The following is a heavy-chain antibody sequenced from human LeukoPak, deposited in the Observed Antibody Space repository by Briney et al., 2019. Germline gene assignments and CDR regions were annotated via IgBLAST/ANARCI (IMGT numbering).Heavy chain of an antibody. CDR1: GFTFSNYG. Sequence: GGSLRLSCAASGFTFSNYGMGWVRQTPGKGLEWLSSVSGSGANTYYADSVKGRFTISRDNSKNTLYLQMNSLRAEDTAVYYCAKFTEIVVVTSSIDYWGQGTLVTVSS. CDR2: VSGSGANT. D-gene: IGHD2-21*02. J-gene: IGHJ4*02. V-gene: IGHV3-23*01. CDR3: AKFTEIVVVTSSIDY.